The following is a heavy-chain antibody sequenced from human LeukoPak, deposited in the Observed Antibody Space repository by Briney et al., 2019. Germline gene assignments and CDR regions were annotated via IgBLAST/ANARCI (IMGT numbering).Heavy chain of an antibody. CDR2: IYYSGST. D-gene: IGHD2-15*01. CDR3: ARDVVVAAIPYYYYYMDV. J-gene: IGHJ6*03. V-gene: IGHV4-39*07. Sequence: SETLSLTCTVSGGSISSSSYYWGWIRQPPGKGLEWIGSIYYSGSTYYNPSLKSRVTISVDTSKDQFSLKLSSVTAADTAVYYCARDVVVAAIPYYYYYMDVWGKGTTVTVSS. CDR1: GGSISSSSYY.